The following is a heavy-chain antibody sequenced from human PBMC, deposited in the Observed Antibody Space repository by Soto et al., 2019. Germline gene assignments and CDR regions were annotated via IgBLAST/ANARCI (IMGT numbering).Heavy chain of an antibody. J-gene: IGHJ4*02. V-gene: IGHV1-2*02. CDR3: ASPRSGPSPDLGF. D-gene: IGHD2-15*01. CDR1: VFSVHT. Sequence: ASGKVSCKASVFSVHTIHWVRRAPGQGLEWMGWVKPYSGDTIYAQHFQGRVTMTTDTSITTVYMELNSPTSDDTAVYFCASPRSGPSPDLGFWGQGTVVTVSS. CDR2: VKPYSGDT.